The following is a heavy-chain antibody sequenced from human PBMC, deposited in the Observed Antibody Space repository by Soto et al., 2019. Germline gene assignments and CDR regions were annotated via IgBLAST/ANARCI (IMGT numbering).Heavy chain of an antibody. Sequence: QVQLVQSGAEVKKPGSSVKVSCKASGGTFSSYSINWVRQAPGQGLEWMGEIIPIFGTANYAQKFQGRGTITEDESTSTAYMELSSLRSEDTAVYYCARDGGRHSGGIDYWGQGTLVTVSS. CDR3: ARDGGRHSGGIDY. D-gene: IGHD1-26*01. J-gene: IGHJ4*02. CDR2: IIPIFGTA. CDR1: GGTFSSYS. V-gene: IGHV1-69*01.